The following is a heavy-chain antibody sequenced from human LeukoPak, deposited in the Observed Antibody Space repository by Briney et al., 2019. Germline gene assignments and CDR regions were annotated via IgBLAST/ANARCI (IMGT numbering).Heavy chain of an antibody. V-gene: IGHV1-46*01. D-gene: IGHD3-10*01. CDR3: ARGGTALWFGELFPQGNWFDP. Sequence: ASVKVSCKASGSTFTSYYMHWVRQAPGQGLEWMGIINPSGGSTSYAQKFQGRVTMTRDTSTSTVYMELSSLRSEDTAVYYCARGGTALWFGELFPQGNWFDPWGQGTLVTVSS. J-gene: IGHJ5*02. CDR2: INPSGGST. CDR1: GSTFTSYY.